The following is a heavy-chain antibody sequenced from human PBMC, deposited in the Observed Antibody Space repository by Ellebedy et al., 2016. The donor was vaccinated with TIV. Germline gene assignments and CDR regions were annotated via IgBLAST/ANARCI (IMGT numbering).Heavy chain of an antibody. J-gene: IGHJ4*02. CDR2: LTTGGVT. D-gene: IGHD4-23*01. CDR1: GFTFSTYA. Sequence: PGGSLRLSCVVSGFTFSTYAMRWFRQAPGKGLEWVSALTTGGVTFYADSVKGRFTISRDNAKNSVELQMNTLRAEDTAVYYCATTLNYGGNCFFDNWGQGTLVTVSS. V-gene: IGHV3-23*01. CDR3: ATTLNYGGNCFFDN.